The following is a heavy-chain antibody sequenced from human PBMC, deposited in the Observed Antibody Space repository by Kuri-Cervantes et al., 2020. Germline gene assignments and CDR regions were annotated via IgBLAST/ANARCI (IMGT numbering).Heavy chain of an antibody. J-gene: IGHJ4*02. CDR3: ARGTIAAAGLPTYYYFDY. CDR1: GFTFSSYS. V-gene: IGHV3-48*02. CDR2: ISSSSSTI. D-gene: IGHD6-13*01. Sequence: GESLKISCAASGFTFSSYSMNWVRQAPGKGLEWVSYISSSSSTIYYADSVKGRFTISRDNAKNSLYLQMNSLRDEDTAVYYCARGTIAAAGLPTYYYFDYWGQGTRGTGSS.